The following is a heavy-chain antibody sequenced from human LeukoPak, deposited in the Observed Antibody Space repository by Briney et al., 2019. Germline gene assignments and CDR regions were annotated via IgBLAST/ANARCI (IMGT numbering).Heavy chain of an antibody. CDR3: ALSSGAFDSAGYFDY. D-gene: IGHD2-15*01. J-gene: IGHJ4*02. V-gene: IGHV5-51*01. Sequence: PGESLKISCKGSGYSFTNYWVGWVRQMPGKGLEWMGIIYPNNSDSRYSPSFRGQVTISVDRSITTAYLQWNSLKPSDTAMYYCALSSGAFDSAGYFDYWGREPWSPSPQ. CDR2: IYPNNSDS. CDR1: GYSFTNYW.